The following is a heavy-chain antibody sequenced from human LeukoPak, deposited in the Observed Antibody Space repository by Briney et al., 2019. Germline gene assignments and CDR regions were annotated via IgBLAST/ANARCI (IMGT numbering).Heavy chain of an antibody. J-gene: IGHJ5*02. CDR1: GYSFTNYW. V-gene: IGHV5-51*01. CDR3: ARSSVNWFDP. CDR2: IFPGDSHP. Sequence: GESPKIYCKGSGYSFTNYWIGWVRQMPGKGLECMGIIFPGDSHPRYSPSFQGQVTMSADKSISTAYLQWSSLRASDTAMYYYARSSVNWFDPWGQGTSFTVSS. D-gene: IGHD3-3*01.